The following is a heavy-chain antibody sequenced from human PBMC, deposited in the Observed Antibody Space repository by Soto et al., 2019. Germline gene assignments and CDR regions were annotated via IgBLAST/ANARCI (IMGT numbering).Heavy chain of an antibody. CDR3: GEMFTGTSGLSDFNS. CDR2: IHRDGST. Sequence: GTLCLTFTVSAYSVSSNHFFWGWIRRPPGRGLEWIASIHRDGSTYIRPSRMSRVSISLDTSKTHFSLKLTSVAAADTAVYFCGEMFTGTSGLSDFNSWGQGTLVTVSS. V-gene: IGHV4-39*01. CDR1: AYSVSSNHFF. J-gene: IGHJ5*02. D-gene: IGHD3-10*01.